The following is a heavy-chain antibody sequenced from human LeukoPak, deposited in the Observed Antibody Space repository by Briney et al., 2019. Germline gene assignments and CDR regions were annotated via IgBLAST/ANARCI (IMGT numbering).Heavy chain of an antibody. CDR2: INPSGGST. Sequence: ASVKVSCKASGYTFTSYYMHWVRQAPGQGLEWMGIINPSGGSTSYAQKFQGRVTMTRDTSTSAVYMELSSLRSEDTAVYYCAGDLLPNYDSSGNYSPFDYWGQGTLVTVSS. CDR1: GYTFTSYY. D-gene: IGHD3-22*01. CDR3: AGDLLPNYDSSGNYSPFDY. J-gene: IGHJ4*02. V-gene: IGHV1-46*01.